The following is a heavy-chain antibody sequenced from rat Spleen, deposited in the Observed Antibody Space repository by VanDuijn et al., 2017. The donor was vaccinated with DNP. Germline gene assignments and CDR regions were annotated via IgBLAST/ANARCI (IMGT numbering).Heavy chain of an antibody. J-gene: IGHJ2*01. CDR2: ISHDAVST. CDR3: TTFDDY. Sequence: EVQLVESGGGLVQPGRSMKLSCAASGFTFSDYAMAWVRQSPKKGLEWVASISHDAVSTYYRDSVKGRFTISRDNAKRSLYLQMDSLRSEDTATYYCTTFDDYWGQGVMVTVSS. CDR1: GFTFSDYA. V-gene: IGHV5-20*01.